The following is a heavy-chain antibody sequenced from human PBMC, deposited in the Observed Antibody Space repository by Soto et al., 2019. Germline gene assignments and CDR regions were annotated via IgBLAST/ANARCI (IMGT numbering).Heavy chain of an antibody. CDR1: GFTFSSYA. D-gene: IGHD6-6*01. Sequence: EVQLLESGGGLVQPGGSLRLSCAASGFTFSSYAMSWVRQAPGKGLEWVSAISGSGGSTYYADSVEGRFTISRDNSKNTLYLQMNSLRAEDTAVYYCAKAEYSSDAFDIWGQGTMVTVSS. CDR2: ISGSGGST. CDR3: AKAEYSSDAFDI. V-gene: IGHV3-23*01. J-gene: IGHJ3*02.